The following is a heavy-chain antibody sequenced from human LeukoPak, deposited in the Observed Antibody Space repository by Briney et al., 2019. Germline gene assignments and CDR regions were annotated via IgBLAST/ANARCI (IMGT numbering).Heavy chain of an antibody. CDR1: GGSFSGYY. V-gene: IGHV4-34*01. Sequence: SETLSLTCAVYGGSFSGYYWSWIRQPPGKGLEWIGEINHSGSTNYSPSLKSRVTISVDTSKNQFSLKLSSVTAADTAVYYCATRYCSGGSCYSGFGYWGQGTLVTVSS. CDR2: INHSGST. CDR3: ATRYCSGGSCYSGFGY. D-gene: IGHD2-15*01. J-gene: IGHJ4*02.